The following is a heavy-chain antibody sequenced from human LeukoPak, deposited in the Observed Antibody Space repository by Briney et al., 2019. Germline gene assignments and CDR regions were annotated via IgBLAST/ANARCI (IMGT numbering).Heavy chain of an antibody. V-gene: IGHV3-48*01. D-gene: IGHD2-2*01. CDR3: ARGGXPAPL. J-gene: IGHJ4*02. Sequence: GSLRLSCAASGFTFTDYNLHWVRQAPGKGLEWISHISSSSTTIYYADSVRGRFTISRDNAKNSLYLQMNSLRAEDTAVYYCARGGXPAPLWGQGTLVTVSS. CDR1: GFTFTDYN. CDR2: ISSSSTTI.